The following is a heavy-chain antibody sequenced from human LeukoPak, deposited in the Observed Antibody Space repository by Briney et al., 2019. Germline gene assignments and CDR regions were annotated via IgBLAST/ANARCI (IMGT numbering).Heavy chain of an antibody. D-gene: IGHD3-22*01. CDR3: AKDLRAYSSGSTFDY. V-gene: IGHV3-30*02. CDR2: IRYDGSNK. J-gene: IGHJ4*02. Sequence: GGSLRLSCAASGFTFSNYGMHWVRQAPGKGLEWVAFIRYDGSNKYYADSVKGRFTISRDNSKNTLYLQMNSLRAEDTAVYYCAKDLRAYSSGSTFDYWGQGTLVTVSS. CDR1: GFTFSNYG.